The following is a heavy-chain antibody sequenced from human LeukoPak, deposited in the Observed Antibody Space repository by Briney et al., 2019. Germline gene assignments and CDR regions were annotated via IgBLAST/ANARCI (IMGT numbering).Heavy chain of an antibody. D-gene: IGHD2-2*03. J-gene: IGHJ3*02. V-gene: IGHV4-39*01. CDR2: IYYSGST. CDR1: GGSISSSSYY. CDR3: ARHGYCSSTSCPGDAFDI. Sequence: PSETLSLTCTVSGGSISSSSYYWGWIRQPPGTGLEWIGCIYYSGSTSYNPSLKSRVTISVDTSKNQFSLKLSSVTAADTAVYYCARHGYCSSTSCPGDAFDIWGKGTMVTVSS.